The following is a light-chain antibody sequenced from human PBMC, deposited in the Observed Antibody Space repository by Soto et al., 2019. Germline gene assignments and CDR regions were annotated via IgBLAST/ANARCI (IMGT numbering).Light chain of an antibody. Sequence: QSVLTQPPSASGTPGQRVTIACSGSSSNIGSTTVKWYQQLPGTAPKLLIYNNNQRPSGVPDRFSGSKSGTSASLASSGLQSEDEADYYCADWDDSLNGVVFGGGTKVTVL. CDR3: ADWDDSLNGVV. CDR2: NNN. V-gene: IGLV1-44*01. CDR1: SSNIGSTT. J-gene: IGLJ3*02.